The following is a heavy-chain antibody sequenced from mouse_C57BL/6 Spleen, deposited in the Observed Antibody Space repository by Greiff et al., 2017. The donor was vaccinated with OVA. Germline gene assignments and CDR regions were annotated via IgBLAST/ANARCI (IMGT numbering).Heavy chain of an antibody. D-gene: IGHD2-14*01. CDR2: IDPSDSYT. Sequence: QVQLQQPGAELVMPGASVKLSCKASGYTFTSYWMHWVKQRPGQGLEWIGEIDPSDSYTNYNQKFKGKSTLTVDKSSSTAYMQLRSLTSEDSAVYYCARGRPVRGGFDYWGKGTTLTVSS. J-gene: IGHJ2*01. CDR1: GYTFTSYW. CDR3: ARGRPVRGGFDY. V-gene: IGHV1-69*01.